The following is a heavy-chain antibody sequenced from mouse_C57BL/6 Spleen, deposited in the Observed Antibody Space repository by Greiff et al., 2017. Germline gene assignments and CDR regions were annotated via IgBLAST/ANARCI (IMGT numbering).Heavy chain of an antibody. V-gene: IGHV1-80*01. J-gene: IGHJ1*03. D-gene: IGHD1-1*01. CDR3: ARRYGSSYDWYFDG. CDR2: IYPGDGDT. CDR1: GYAFSSYW. Sequence: QVQLQQSGAELVKPGASVKISCKASGYAFSSYWMNWVKQRPGKGLEWIGQIYPGDGDTNYNGKFKGKATLTADKSSSTAYMQLSSLTSEDSAVYFCARRYGSSYDWYFDGWGTGTTVTVSS.